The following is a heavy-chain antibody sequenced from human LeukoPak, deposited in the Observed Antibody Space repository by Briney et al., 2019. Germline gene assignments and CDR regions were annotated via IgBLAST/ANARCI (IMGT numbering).Heavy chain of an antibody. CDR2: ISAYNGNT. CDR3: ARDPALGYTSGWYNWFDP. Sequence: ASVKVSCKASGYTFTSYGISWVRQAPGQGLEWMGWISAYNGNTNYAQKLQGRVTMTTDTSTSTAYMELRSLRSDDTAVYYCARDPALGYTSGWYNWFDPWGQGTLVTVSS. J-gene: IGHJ5*02. V-gene: IGHV1-18*01. D-gene: IGHD6-19*01. CDR1: GYTFTSYG.